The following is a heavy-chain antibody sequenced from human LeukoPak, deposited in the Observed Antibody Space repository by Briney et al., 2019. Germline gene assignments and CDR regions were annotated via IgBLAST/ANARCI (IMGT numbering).Heavy chain of an antibody. CDR3: ARDFPFDP. J-gene: IGHJ5*02. CDR1: GFTFSSYA. Sequence: GGSLRLSCAASGFTFSSYAMHWVRQAPGKGLEWVAVISYDGSNKYYADSVKGRSTISRDNSKNTLYLQMNSLRAEDTAVYYCARDFPFDPWGQGTLVTVSS. V-gene: IGHV3-30-3*01. D-gene: IGHD2/OR15-2a*01. CDR2: ISYDGSNK.